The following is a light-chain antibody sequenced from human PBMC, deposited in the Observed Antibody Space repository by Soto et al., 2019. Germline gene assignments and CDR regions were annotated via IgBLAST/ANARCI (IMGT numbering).Light chain of an antibody. J-gene: IGLJ1*01. Sequence: QSALTQPASVSGSPGQSITISCTGTSSDVGGYNYVSWYQQHPGKAPKLMIYDVSNRPSGVSNRFSGSKSGNTASLTISGLQAEDEADYYCSSYTSSSTSRYVFGTGTNLTVL. V-gene: IGLV2-14*01. CDR3: SSYTSSSTSRYV. CDR2: DVS. CDR1: SSDVGGYNY.